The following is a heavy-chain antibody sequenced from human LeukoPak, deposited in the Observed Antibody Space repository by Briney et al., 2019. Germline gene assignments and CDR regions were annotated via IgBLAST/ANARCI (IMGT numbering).Heavy chain of an antibody. CDR3: ARDLYGDYANDY. CDR2: ITSSSFI. V-gene: IGHV3-21*01. CDR1: GLTVSSYS. Sequence: GGSLRLSCAASGLTVSSYSMNWVRQAPGKGLEWVSSITSSSFIYYADSVKGRFTISRDNAKNSLFLQMNSLRAEDTAVYYCARDLYGDYANDYWGQGTLVTVSS. D-gene: IGHD4-17*01. J-gene: IGHJ4*02.